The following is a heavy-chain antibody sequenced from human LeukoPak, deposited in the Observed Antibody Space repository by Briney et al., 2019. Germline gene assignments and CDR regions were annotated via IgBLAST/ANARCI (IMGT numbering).Heavy chain of an antibody. CDR2: ISSSGSTK. V-gene: IGHV3-48*03. D-gene: IGHD2-8*02. J-gene: IGHJ4*02. Sequence: PGGSLRLSCVASGFTFSSYGMNWVRQAPGKGLEWVSYISSSGSTKYYADSVKGRFTISRDNAKNSLYLQMNSLRAEDTAVYYCARMHYQLVVYLDSWGQGTLVTVSS. CDR3: ARMHYQLVVYLDS. CDR1: GFTFSSYG.